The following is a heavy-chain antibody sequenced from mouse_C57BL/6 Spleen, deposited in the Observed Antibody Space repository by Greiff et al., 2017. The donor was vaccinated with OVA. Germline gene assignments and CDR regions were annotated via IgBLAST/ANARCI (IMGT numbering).Heavy chain of an antibody. D-gene: IGHD1-1*01. J-gene: IGHJ4*01. Sequence: EVQRVESEGGLVQPGSSMKLSCTASGFTFSDYYMAWVRQVPEKGLEWVANINYDGSSTYYLDSLKSRFIISRDNAKNILYLQMSSLKSEDTATYYCARDPYYYGSPYAMDYWGQGTSVTVSS. V-gene: IGHV5-16*01. CDR3: ARDPYYYGSPYAMDY. CDR1: GFTFSDYY. CDR2: INYDGSST.